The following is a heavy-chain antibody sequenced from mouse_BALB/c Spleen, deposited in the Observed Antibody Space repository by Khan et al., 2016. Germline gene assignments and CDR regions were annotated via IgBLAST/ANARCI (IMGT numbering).Heavy chain of an antibody. D-gene: IGHD2-14*01. CDR3: VRAVAYHRNDGWFAY. Sequence: QVQLQQSGAELARPGASVKMSCKASGYTFTSYTIHWIKKRPGQGLEWIGYINPSNGYTNYNQKFKDKATLTTDKSSTTAYLQLSSLTSDDSAVXNCVRAVAYHRNDGWFAYWGQGTLVTVSA. CDR2: INPSNGYT. V-gene: IGHV1-4*01. CDR1: GYTFTSYT. J-gene: IGHJ3*01.